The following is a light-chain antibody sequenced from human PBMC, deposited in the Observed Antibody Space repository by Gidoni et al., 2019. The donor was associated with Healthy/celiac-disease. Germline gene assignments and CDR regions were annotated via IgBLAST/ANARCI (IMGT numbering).Light chain of an antibody. CDR2: DAS. Sequence: EIVLTQSPATLSLSPGERATLSCRASQSVSSSLAWYRQKPGQAPRLLIYDASNRATGIPARFSGSGSVTDFTLTISSLEPEDFAVYYCQQRGNWPLTFGGGTKVEIK. CDR3: QQRGNWPLT. CDR1: QSVSSS. J-gene: IGKJ4*02. V-gene: IGKV3-11*01.